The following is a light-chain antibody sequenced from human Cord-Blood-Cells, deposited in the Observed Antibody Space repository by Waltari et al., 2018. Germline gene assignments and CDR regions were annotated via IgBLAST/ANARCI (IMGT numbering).Light chain of an antibody. J-gene: IGLJ2*01. CDR1: SLRSYY. CDR3: NSRDSSGNHLVV. CDR2: GKN. V-gene: IGLV3-19*01. Sequence: SSELTQDPAVSVALGQTVRITCQGDSLRSYYASWYQQKPGQAPVLVIYGKNNRPSGIPDRFSGSSSGNTASLTITWAQAEDEADYYCNSRDSSGNHLVVFGGGTKLTVL.